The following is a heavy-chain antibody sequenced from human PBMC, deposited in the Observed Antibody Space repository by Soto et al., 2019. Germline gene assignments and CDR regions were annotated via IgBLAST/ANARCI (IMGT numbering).Heavy chain of an antibody. CDR1: GFTFSSYA. Sequence: QVQLVESGGGVVQPGRSLRLSCAASGFTFSSYAMHWVRQAPGKGLEWVAVISYDGSNKYYADSVKGRFTISRDNSKNTLYLQMNSLTAEDTAVYYCARDSPYGDYVCPDYWGQGTLVTVSS. J-gene: IGHJ4*02. V-gene: IGHV3-30-3*01. CDR2: ISYDGSNK. D-gene: IGHD4-17*01. CDR3: ARDSPYGDYVCPDY.